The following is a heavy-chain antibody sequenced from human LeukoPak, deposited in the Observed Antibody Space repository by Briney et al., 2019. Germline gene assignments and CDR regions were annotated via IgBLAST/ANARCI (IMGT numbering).Heavy chain of an antibody. CDR2: ISSSSSTI. V-gene: IGHV3-48*04. Sequence: GGSLRLSCAASGFTFSSYSMNWVRQAPGKGLEWVSYISSSSSTIYYADSVKGRFTISRDNAKNSLYLQMNSQRAEDTAVYYCARDVTMTFDYWGQGTLVTVSS. CDR1: GFTFSSYS. J-gene: IGHJ4*02. D-gene: IGHD3-22*01. CDR3: ARDVTMTFDY.